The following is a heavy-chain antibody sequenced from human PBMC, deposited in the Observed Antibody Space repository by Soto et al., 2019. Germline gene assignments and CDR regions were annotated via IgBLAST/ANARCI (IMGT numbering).Heavy chain of an antibody. V-gene: IGHV1-18*01. J-gene: IGHJ4*02. D-gene: IGHD5-12*01. CDR1: GYTFNSYG. CDR3: ARVAWXLDIVATNTGNYFDY. CDR2: ISAYNGNT. Sequence: GASVKVSCKASGYTFNSYGISWVRQAPGQGLEWMGWISAYNGNTNYAQKLQGRVTMTTDTSTSTAYMELRSLRSDDTAVYYCARVAWXLDIVATNTGNYFDYWGQGTLVTVSS.